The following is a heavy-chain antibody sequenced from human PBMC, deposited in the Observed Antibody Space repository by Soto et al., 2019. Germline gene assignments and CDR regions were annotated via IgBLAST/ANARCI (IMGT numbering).Heavy chain of an antibody. CDR1: GFTFNTYF. J-gene: IGHJ4*02. D-gene: IGHD2-2*01. Sequence: HVQLLQSGGELKKPGASVKVSCNTSGFTFNTYFISWVRQAPGQGLEWMGWISPYNGNTKYGEKFQGRVTMTTDTITRTAYMEVRNLRIDDTAVYYCARDTSNSFDYWGQGTLVTVSS. V-gene: IGHV1-18*01. CDR2: ISPYNGNT. CDR3: ARDTSNSFDY.